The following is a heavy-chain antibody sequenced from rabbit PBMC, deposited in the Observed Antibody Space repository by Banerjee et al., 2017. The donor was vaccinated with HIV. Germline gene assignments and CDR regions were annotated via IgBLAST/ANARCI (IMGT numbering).Heavy chain of an antibody. CDR1: GFSFSSSYY. Sequence: QEQLVESGGGLVQPEGSLTLTCTASGFSFSSSYYMCWVRQAPGKGLEWIACISGGSSGSTYYASWAKGRFTISKTSSTTVTLQMTSLTAADTATYFCARDGSTSGYDLNLWGQGTLVTVS. D-gene: IGHD1-1*01. J-gene: IGHJ4*01. V-gene: IGHV1S45*01. CDR3: ARDGSTSGYDLNL. CDR2: ISGGSSGST.